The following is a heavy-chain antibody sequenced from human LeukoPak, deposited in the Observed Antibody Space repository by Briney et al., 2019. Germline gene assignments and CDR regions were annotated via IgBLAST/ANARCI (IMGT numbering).Heavy chain of an antibody. CDR2: IYYSGST. Sequence: PSETLSLTCTVSGGSISSYYWSWIRQPPGKGLEWIGYIYYSGSTNYNPSLKSRVTISVDTSKNQFSLKLSSVTAADTAVYYCARTTLAGIAVAGAPSYYYYYMDVWGKGTTVTISS. CDR1: GGSISSYY. J-gene: IGHJ6*03. V-gene: IGHV4-59*01. D-gene: IGHD6-19*01. CDR3: ARTTLAGIAVAGAPSYYYYYMDV.